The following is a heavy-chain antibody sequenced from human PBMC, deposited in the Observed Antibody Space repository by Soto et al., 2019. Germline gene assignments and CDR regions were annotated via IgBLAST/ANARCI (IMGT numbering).Heavy chain of an antibody. V-gene: IGHV4-30-4*02. CDR3: ARVDAIAVAGTFFDY. CDR2: IYYSGST. D-gene: IGHD6-19*01. Sequence: SDTLSLTCTVSGGSISSGDYYWSWIRQPPGKGLGWIGYIYYSGSTYYNPSLKSRVTISVDTSKNQFSLKLSSVTAADTAVYYCARVDAIAVAGTFFDYWGQGTLVTVSS. J-gene: IGHJ4*02. CDR1: GGSISSGDYY.